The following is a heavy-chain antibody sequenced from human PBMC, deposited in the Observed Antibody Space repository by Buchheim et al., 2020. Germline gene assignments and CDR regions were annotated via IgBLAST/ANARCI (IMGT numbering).Heavy chain of an antibody. Sequence: QVQLQESGPGLVKPSETLSLTCTVSGGSVSSGSYYWSWIRQPPGKGLEWIGYIYYSGSTNYNPSLKSRVTISVDTSKNQFSLKLSSVTAADTAVYYCARASNSDHYYYDSSGYAYWGQGTL. CDR3: ARASNSDHYYYDSSGYAY. V-gene: IGHV4-61*01. D-gene: IGHD3-22*01. J-gene: IGHJ4*02. CDR1: GGSVSSGSYY. CDR2: IYYSGST.